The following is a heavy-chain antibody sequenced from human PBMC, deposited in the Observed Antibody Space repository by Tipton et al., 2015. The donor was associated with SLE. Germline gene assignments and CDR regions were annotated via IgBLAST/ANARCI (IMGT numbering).Heavy chain of an antibody. Sequence: TLSLTCTVSGGSISSYYWGWIRQPPGKELEWIGSIYYSGSTYYNPSLKSRVTISVDTSKNQFSLKLSSVTAADTAVYYCARQNQQLVLEDYWGQGTLVTVSS. CDR2: IYYSGST. CDR3: ARQNQQLVLEDY. CDR1: GGSISSYY. V-gene: IGHV4-39*07. D-gene: IGHD6-13*01. J-gene: IGHJ4*02.